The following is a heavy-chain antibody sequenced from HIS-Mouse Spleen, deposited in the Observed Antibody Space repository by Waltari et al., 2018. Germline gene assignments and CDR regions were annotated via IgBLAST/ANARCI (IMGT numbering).Heavy chain of an antibody. V-gene: IGHV3-30*03. Sequence: VQLVESGGGFVQPGASLRLCCAASGCTVRSFWMSWVRQAPGKGLEWVAVISYDGSNKYYADSVKGRFTISRDNSKNTLYLQMNSLRAEETAVYYCARTLLNIAAPFDPWGQGTLVTVSS. J-gene: IGHJ5*02. CDR2: ISYDGSNK. D-gene: IGHD6-6*01. CDR3: ARTLLNIAAPFDP. CDR1: GCTVRSFW.